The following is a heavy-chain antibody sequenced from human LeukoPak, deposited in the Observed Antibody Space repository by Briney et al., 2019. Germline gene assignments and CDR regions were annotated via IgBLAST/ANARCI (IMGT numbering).Heavy chain of an antibody. V-gene: IGHV4-59*08. D-gene: IGHD6-6*01. J-gene: IGHJ4*02. CDR3: ARHFAYSSSSYFDY. CDR1: GGSVSNYY. Sequence: SSETLSLTCSVSGGSVSNYYWSWIRQPPGKGLEWIGYVYYTGSTNYNPSLKSRVTMFEDKSKNQFSLRLYSVTVADTAVYYCARHFAYSSSSYFDYWGQGTLVTVSS. CDR2: VYYTGST.